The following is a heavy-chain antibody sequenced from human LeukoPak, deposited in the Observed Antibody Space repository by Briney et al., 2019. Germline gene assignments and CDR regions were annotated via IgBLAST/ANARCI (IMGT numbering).Heavy chain of an antibody. V-gene: IGHV3-23*01. D-gene: IGHD1-26*01. CDR1: GFTFSSYA. CDR2: ISGGGRTT. CDR3: ARVREDSMDV. Sequence: GGSLRLSCAASGFTFSSYAMSWVRQAPGKGLEWVSSISGGGRTTYYANSVKGRFTISRDNSKNTLYLQMNTLRAEDTAVYYCARVREDSMDVWGQGTTVTVSS. J-gene: IGHJ6*02.